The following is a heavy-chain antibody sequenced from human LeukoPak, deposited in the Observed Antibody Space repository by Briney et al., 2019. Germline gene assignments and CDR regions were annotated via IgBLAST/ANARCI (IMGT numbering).Heavy chain of an antibody. CDR1: GFTFSDYY. CDR2: ISSSGSTI. J-gene: IGHJ4*02. V-gene: IGHV3-11*01. CDR3: ASHWAQQVVSDY. Sequence: GGSLRLSCAASGFTFSDYYMSWIRQAPGKGLEWVSYISSSGSTIYYADSVKGRFTISRDNAKNSLYLQMNSLRAEDTAVYYCASHWAQQVVSDYWGQGTLVTVSS. D-gene: IGHD6-13*01.